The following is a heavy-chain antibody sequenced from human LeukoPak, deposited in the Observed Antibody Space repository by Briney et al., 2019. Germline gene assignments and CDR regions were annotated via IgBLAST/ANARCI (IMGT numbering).Heavy chain of an antibody. CDR2: IYYSGST. V-gene: IGHV4-59*01. Sequence: PSETLSLTCTVSGGSISSYYWSWIRQPPGKGVQWIGYIYYSGSTNHNPSLKSRVTISVDTSKNQFSLKLSSVTAADTAVYYCARKVVGASFDYWGQGTLVTVSS. CDR3: ARKVVGASFDY. J-gene: IGHJ4*02. D-gene: IGHD1-26*01. CDR1: GGSISSYY.